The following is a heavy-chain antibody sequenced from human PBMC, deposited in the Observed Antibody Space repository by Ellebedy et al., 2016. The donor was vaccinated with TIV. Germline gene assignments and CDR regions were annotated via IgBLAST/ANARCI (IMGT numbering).Heavy chain of an antibody. CDR2: IYYSGST. D-gene: IGHD3-16*01. Sequence: SETLSLXXTVSGGSISSYYGSWIRQPPGKGLEWIGYIYYSGSTYYNPSLKSRVTISVDTSKNQFSLKLSSVTAADTAVYYCARGVRGGYYYYYMDVWGKGTTVTVSS. CDR3: ARGVRGGYYYYYMDV. CDR1: GGSISSYY. J-gene: IGHJ6*03. V-gene: IGHV4-59*12.